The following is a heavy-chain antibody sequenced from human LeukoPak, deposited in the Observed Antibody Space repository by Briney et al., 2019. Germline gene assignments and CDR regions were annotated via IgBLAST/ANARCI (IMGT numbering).Heavy chain of an antibody. J-gene: IGHJ6*02. CDR3: ATYTHWVAGDV. CDR2: MNQDGSAK. D-gene: IGHD3-16*01. Sequence: GGSLRLSCAASGFTFSDSWMSWVRQAPGKGLEWVANMNQDGSAKDYVDSMKGRITNSRDNARNSLYLQMSSLRAEDTAVYYCATYTHWVAGDVWGQGTTVTVSS. V-gene: IGHV3-7*01. CDR1: GFTFSDSW.